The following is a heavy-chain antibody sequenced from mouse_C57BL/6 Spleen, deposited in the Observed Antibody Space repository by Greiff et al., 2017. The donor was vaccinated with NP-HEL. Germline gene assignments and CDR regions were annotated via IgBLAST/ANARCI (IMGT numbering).Heavy chain of an antibody. CDR2: IDPSDSYT. V-gene: IGHV1-69*01. D-gene: IGHD1-1*01. Sequence: QVQLQQPGAELVMPGASVKLSCKASGYTFTSYWMHWVKQRPGQGLEWIGEIDPSDSYTNYNQKVKGKSTLTVDKSSSTAYMQLSSLTSEDSAVYYCARGGTTVVGAMDYWGQGTSVTVSS. CDR1: GYTFTSYW. J-gene: IGHJ4*01. CDR3: ARGGTTVVGAMDY.